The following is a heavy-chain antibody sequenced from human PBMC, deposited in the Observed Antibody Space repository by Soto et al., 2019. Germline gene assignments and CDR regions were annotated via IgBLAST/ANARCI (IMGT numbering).Heavy chain of an antibody. J-gene: IGHJ6*02. CDR2: IIPILGIA. CDR1: GGTFSSYT. CDR3: ARAAYGSGSYYLFYYGMDV. D-gene: IGHD3-10*01. V-gene: IGHV1-69*02. Sequence: QVQLVQSGAEVKKPGSSVKVSCKASGGTFSSYTISWVRQAPGQGLEWMGRIIPILGIANYAQKFQGRVTITADKSTSTAYMELSSLRSEDTAVYYCARAAYGSGSYYLFYYGMDVWGQGTTVTVSS.